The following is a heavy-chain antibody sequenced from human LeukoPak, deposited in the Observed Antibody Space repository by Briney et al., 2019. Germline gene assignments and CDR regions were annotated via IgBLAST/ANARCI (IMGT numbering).Heavy chain of an antibody. CDR1: GFTVSSNY. V-gene: IGHV3-23*01. J-gene: IGHJ4*02. CDR2: ISSSGGGT. CDR3: AKLSSWYGPVDY. Sequence: GGSLRLSCAASGFTVSSNYMSWVRQAPGKGLEWVSIISSSGGGTYYADSVKGRFTISRDNSKNTLYLQMNSLRAEDTAVYYCAKLSSWYGPVDYWGQGTLVTVSS. D-gene: IGHD6-13*01.